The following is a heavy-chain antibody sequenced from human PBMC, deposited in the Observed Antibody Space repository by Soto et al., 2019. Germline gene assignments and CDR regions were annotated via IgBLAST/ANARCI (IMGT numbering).Heavy chain of an antibody. CDR2: IKSEGGGGTT. J-gene: IGHJ3*01. Sequence: EVQLVESGGGLVKSGESLRLSCAASGVRFSDAWMSWVRQPPGKGLEWVGRIKSEGGGGTTDYDAPVKGRFTISRDDSKNTVYLQMSRLKTEHSAVYYYTPTWRFYYDSAVWGQGTMVTVSS. CDR3: TPTWRFYYDSAV. D-gene: IGHD3-22*01. V-gene: IGHV3-15*07. CDR1: GVRFSDAW.